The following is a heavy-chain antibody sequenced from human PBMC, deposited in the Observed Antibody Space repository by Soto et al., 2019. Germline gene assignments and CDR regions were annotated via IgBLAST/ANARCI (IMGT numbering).Heavy chain of an antibody. CDR3: AKEDIVATMKTTV. CDR1: GFTFSSYG. V-gene: IGHV3-23*04. CDR2: ISGSGGST. Sequence: VQLVESGGGVVQPGRSLRLSCAASGFTFSSYGMHWVRQAPGKGLEWVSAISGSGGSTYYADSVKGRFTISRDNSKNTLYLQMNSLRAEDTAVDYCAKEDIVATMKTTVGGQGTLVTVSS. D-gene: IGHD5-12*01. J-gene: IGHJ4*02.